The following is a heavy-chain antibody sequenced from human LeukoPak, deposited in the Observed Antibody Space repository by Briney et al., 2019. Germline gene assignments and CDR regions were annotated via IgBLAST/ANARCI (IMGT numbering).Heavy chain of an antibody. V-gene: IGHV4-39*07. CDR1: GGSISSSSYY. D-gene: IGHD3-3*01. J-gene: IGHJ5*02. CDR3: ARGHSPPYYDFWSGYYCWFDP. CDR2: INHSGST. Sequence: SETLSLTCTVSGGSISSSSYYWSWIRQPPGKGLEWIGEINHSGSTNYNPSLKSRVTISVDTSKNQFSLKLSSVTAADTAVYYCARGHSPPYYDFWSGYYCWFDPWGQGTLVTVSS.